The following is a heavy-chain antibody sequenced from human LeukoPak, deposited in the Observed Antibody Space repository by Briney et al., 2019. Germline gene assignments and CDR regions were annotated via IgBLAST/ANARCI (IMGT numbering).Heavy chain of an antibody. J-gene: IGHJ4*02. CDR1: GGSISSYY. CDR3: AASDCSSTSCYGY. V-gene: IGHV4-4*07. D-gene: IGHD2-2*01. Sequence: SETLSLTCTVSGGSISSYYWSWSRQPAGKGLEWIGRIYTSGSTNYNPSLKSRVTMSVDTSKNQFSLKLSSVTAADTAVYYCAASDCSSTSCYGYWGQGTLVTVSS. CDR2: IYTSGST.